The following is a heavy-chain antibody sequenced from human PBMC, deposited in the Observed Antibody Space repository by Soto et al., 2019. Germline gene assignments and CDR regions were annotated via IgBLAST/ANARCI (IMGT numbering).Heavy chain of an antibody. V-gene: IGHV4-59*01. J-gene: IGHJ4*02. CDR3: ATTSIYGDYELPDY. Sequence: PSETLSLTCTVSGGSISSYYWSWIRQPPGKGLEWIGYIFYSGSTNYNSSLKSRITISVDTSKNQFSLKLSSVTAADTAVYYCATTSIYGDYELPDYWGQGTLVTVSS. CDR1: GGSISSYY. D-gene: IGHD4-17*01. CDR2: IFYSGST.